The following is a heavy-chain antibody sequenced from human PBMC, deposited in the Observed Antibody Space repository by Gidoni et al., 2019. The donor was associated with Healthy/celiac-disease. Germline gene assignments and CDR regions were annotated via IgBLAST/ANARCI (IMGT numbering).Heavy chain of an antibody. CDR1: GFTFSSYA. Sequence: EVQLVESGGGLVQPGGSLSLSCSASGFTFSSYAMHWVRQAPGKGLEYVSAISSNGGSTYYADSVKGRFTISRDNSKNTLYLQMSSLRAEDTAVYYCVKVGTRRWLAPGPFDYWGQGTLVTVSS. V-gene: IGHV3-64D*09. D-gene: IGHD6-19*01. J-gene: IGHJ4*02. CDR3: VKVGTRRWLAPGPFDY. CDR2: ISSNGGST.